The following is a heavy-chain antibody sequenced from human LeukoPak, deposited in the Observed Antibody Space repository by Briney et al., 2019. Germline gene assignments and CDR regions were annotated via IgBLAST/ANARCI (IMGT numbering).Heavy chain of an antibody. D-gene: IGHD2-15*01. J-gene: IGHJ4*02. V-gene: IGHV3-20*04. CDR3: ARRRVDRYFDY. CDR1: GFTFSSYS. CDR2: INWNGGST. Sequence: GGSLRLSCAASGFTFSSYSMNWVRQAPGKGLEWVSGINWNGGSTGYADSVKGRFTISRDDAKNSLYLQMNSLRAEDTAFYYCARRRVDRYFDYWGQGTLVTVSS.